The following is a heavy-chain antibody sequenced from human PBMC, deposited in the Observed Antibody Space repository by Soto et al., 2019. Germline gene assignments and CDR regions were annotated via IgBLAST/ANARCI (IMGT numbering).Heavy chain of an antibody. Sequence: EVQLVESGGGLVQPGGSLRLSCAASGFTFSSYWMSWVRQAPGKGLEWVANIKQDGSEKYYVDSVKGRFTISRDNVKNSLYLQMNSLRAEDTAVYYCARARGYCSGGSCYTPYYYHYMDVWGKGTTVTVSS. CDR2: IKQDGSEK. V-gene: IGHV3-7*01. CDR1: GFTFSSYW. D-gene: IGHD2-15*01. J-gene: IGHJ6*03. CDR3: ARARGYCSGGSCYTPYYYHYMDV.